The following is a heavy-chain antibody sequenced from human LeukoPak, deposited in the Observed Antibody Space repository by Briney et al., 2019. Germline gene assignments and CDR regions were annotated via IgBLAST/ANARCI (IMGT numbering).Heavy chain of an antibody. CDR3: ARAPSGWLYRMDY. J-gene: IGHJ4*02. V-gene: IGHV3-23*01. CDR1: GFTFTTYT. Sequence: GGSLRLSCAASGFTFTTYTMTWVRQAPGKGLEWVSGISGSGTSISYADSVKGRFTVSRDNGKNSFYLQMDSLTVGDTAVYYCARAPSGWLYRMDYWGQGTLVTVSS. D-gene: IGHD2-2*02. CDR2: ISGSGTSI.